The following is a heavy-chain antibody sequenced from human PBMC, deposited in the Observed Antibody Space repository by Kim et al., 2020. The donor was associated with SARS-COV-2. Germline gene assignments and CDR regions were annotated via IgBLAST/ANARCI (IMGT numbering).Heavy chain of an antibody. CDR1: GYTFTSYA. V-gene: IGHV1-3*01. CDR3: ARTGPPDYYGSGSYASYYYGMDV. D-gene: IGHD3-10*01. Sequence: ASVKVSCKASGYTFTSYAMHWVRQAPGQRLEWMGWINAGNGNTKYSQKFQGRVTITRDTSASTAYMELSSLRSEDTAVYYCARTGPPDYYGSGSYASYYYGMDVWGQGTTVTVSS. J-gene: IGHJ6*02. CDR2: INAGNGNT.